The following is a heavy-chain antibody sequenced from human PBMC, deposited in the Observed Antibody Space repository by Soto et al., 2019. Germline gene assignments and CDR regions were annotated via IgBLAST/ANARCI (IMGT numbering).Heavy chain of an antibody. CDR2: IYYSGGT. V-gene: IGHV4-31*03. D-gene: IGHD4-17*01. Sequence: QVQLQESGPGLVKPSQTLSLTCTVSGGSISSGGYYWSWIRKHPGKGLEWIGYIYYSGGTYYNPSLKSRVTRSVDTAKNQFSLKLSSVTAADTSVFYCARVKEYGDSVTYYVDYWGQGTLVTVSS. J-gene: IGHJ4*02. CDR3: ARVKEYGDSVTYYVDY. CDR1: GGSISSGGYY.